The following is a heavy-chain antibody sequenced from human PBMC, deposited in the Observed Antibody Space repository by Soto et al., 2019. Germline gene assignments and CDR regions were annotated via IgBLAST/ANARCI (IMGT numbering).Heavy chain of an antibody. CDR1: GFSLSTSGVG. Sequence: QITLKESGPMLVNPTQTLTLTCTVSGFSLSTSGVGVGWIRQPPGKALEWLALIYWDDDQRYSPSLKHRLTVTKDTSKDQVVLTMTNMAPVDTGTYYCALRPPMLRGVFIDGFDIWGQGTRVTVSS. J-gene: IGHJ3*02. CDR3: ALRPPMLRGVFIDGFDI. D-gene: IGHD3-10*01. V-gene: IGHV2-5*02. CDR2: IYWDDDQ.